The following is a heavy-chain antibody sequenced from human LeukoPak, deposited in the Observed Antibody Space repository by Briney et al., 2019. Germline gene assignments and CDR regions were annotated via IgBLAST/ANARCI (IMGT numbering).Heavy chain of an antibody. V-gene: IGHV3-21*01. CDR2: ISSSSTYI. CDR3: ARWKTATTSDY. Sequence: GGSLRLSCAASGFTFSTYDMNWVRQAPGNVLEWVSSISSSSTYIYYADSVKGRFTISRDNAKNSLYLQMSGLRADDTAVYYCARWKTATTSDYWGQGTLVTVSS. CDR1: GFTFSTYD. D-gene: IGHD1-7*01. J-gene: IGHJ4*02.